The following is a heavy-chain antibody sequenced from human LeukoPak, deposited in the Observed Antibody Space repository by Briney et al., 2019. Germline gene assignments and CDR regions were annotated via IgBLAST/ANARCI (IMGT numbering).Heavy chain of an antibody. D-gene: IGHD3-10*01. CDR3: ARGGYFYGSGSYYNEYNWFDP. CDR2: INHSGST. V-gene: IGHV4-34*01. Sequence: SETLSLTCAVYGGSFSGYYWSWIRQPPGKGLEWTGEINHSGSTNYNPSLKSRVTISVDTSKNQFSLKLSSVTAADTAVYYCARGGYFYGSGSYYNEYNWFDPWGQGTLVTVSS. CDR1: GGSFSGYY. J-gene: IGHJ5*02.